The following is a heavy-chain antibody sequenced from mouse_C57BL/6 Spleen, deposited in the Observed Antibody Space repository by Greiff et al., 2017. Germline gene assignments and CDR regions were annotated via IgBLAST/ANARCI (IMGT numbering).Heavy chain of an antibody. CDR2: INPNNGGT. D-gene: IGHD2-12*01. V-gene: IGHV1-26*01. CDR3: ASPAYYKHFDY. CDR1: GYTFTDYY. Sequence: EVQLQQSGPELVKPGASVKISCKASGYTFTDYYMNWVKQSHGKSLEWIGDINPNNGGTSYNQKFKGKDTLTVYNSSSTAYMELRSLTSEDSAGYYCASPAYYKHFDYWGQGTTLTVSS. J-gene: IGHJ2*01.